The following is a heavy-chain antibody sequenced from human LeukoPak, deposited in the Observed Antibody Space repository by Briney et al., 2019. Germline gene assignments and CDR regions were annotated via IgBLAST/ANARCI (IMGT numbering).Heavy chain of an antibody. D-gene: IGHD6-19*01. CDR2: ISSSGSTI. J-gene: IGHJ4*02. V-gene: IGHV3-48*03. Sequence: GGSLRLSCAASGFTFSSYEMNWVRQAPGKGLEWVSYISSSGSTIYYADSVKGRFTLSRDNAKNSLYLQMNSLRAEDTAVYYCARHSSGWYGGIDYWGQGTLVTVSS. CDR1: GFTFSSYE. CDR3: ARHSSGWYGGIDY.